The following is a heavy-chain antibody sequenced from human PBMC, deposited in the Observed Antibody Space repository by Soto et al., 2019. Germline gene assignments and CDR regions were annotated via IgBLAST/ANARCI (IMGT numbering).Heavy chain of an antibody. J-gene: IGHJ4*02. D-gene: IGHD1-1*01. CDR1: GGTFSSYA. CDR3: ARQLGRNTGFDN. V-gene: IGHV1-69*05. CDR2: IIPSTGTT. Sequence: ASVKVSCKASGGTFSSYAISWVRQAPGQGLEWMGWIIPSTGTTNYAQKFQERVTITRDMSTSTAYMELNILRAEDTAVYYCARQLGRNTGFDNWGQGTLVTVSS.